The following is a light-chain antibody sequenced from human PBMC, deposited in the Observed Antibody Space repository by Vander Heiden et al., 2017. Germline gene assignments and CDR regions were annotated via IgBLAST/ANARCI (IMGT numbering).Light chain of an antibody. CDR1: SSSTGSNT. V-gene: IGLV1-44*01. CDR3: AAWDDSLNGVV. CDR2: SNN. Sequence: QSGLPQPPSSSGTPGQRVTIACSGGSSSTGSNTVNWYQHLPGTAPKLLIYSNNQRPSGVPDRFSGSKSGTSASLAISGLQSEDEADYYCAAWDDSLNGVVFGGGTKLTVL. J-gene: IGLJ2*01.